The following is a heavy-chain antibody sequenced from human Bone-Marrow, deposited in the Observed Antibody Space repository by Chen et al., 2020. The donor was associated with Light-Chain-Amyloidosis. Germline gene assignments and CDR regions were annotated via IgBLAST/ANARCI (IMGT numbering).Heavy chain of an antibody. CDR3: VKEGVVVRGVIWSHFDY. Sequence: VHLVESGGGLVQPGGSLRLSCAASGFTFSSYEMNWVRQAPGKGLEWVAVISSDGNNKYYEVSVRGRFTISRDNSKNTVSLQMNSLTTEDTAVYYCVKEGVVVRGVIWSHFDYWGQGTQVTVSS. J-gene: IGHJ4*02. CDR2: ISSDGNNK. V-gene: IGHV3-30*04. CDR1: GFTFSSYE. D-gene: IGHD3-10*01.